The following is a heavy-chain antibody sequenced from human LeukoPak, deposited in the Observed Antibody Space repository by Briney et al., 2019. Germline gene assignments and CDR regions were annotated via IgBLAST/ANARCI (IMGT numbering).Heavy chain of an antibody. Sequence: PSETLSLTCTVSGDSISRSNLHWGWIRQPPGKGLEWIGYIYYSGSTNYNPSLKSRVTISVDTSKNQFSLKLSSVTAADTAVYYCARETSRWGLGSAFDIWGQGTMVTVSS. D-gene: IGHD1-26*01. CDR2: IYYSGST. V-gene: IGHV4-61*01. CDR3: ARETSRWGLGSAFDI. J-gene: IGHJ3*02. CDR1: GDSISRSNLH.